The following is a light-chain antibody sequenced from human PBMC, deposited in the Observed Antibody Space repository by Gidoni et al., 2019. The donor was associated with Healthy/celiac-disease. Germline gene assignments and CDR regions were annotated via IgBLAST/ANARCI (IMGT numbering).Light chain of an antibody. J-gene: IGKJ2*01. CDR2: AAS. CDR3: QQSYRTPYT. V-gene: IGKV1-39*01. CDR1: QSISSY. Sequence: DIQMTQSPSSLSASVGDRVTITCRASQSISSYLNWYQQKPGKAPKLLIYAASSLQSGVPSRFSGSGSVTYFTLTISSLPPEDFATYYCQQSYRTPYTFGQGTKLEIK.